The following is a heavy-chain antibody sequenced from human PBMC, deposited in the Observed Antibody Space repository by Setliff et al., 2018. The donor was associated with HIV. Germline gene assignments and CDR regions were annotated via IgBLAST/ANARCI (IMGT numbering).Heavy chain of an antibody. CDR2: IKQDGSEK. J-gene: IGHJ3*02. D-gene: IGHD6-13*01. CDR3: ARDLVWPYSSRWYDAFDI. V-gene: IGHV3-7*03. CDR1: GLRFSCYE. Sequence: PGGSLRLSCAASGLRFSCYEMSWVRQAPGKGLEWVANIKQDGSEKYYVDSVKGRFTISRDNAKNSLYLQMNSLRAEDTAVYYCARDLVWPYSSRWYDAFDIWGQGTMVTVSS.